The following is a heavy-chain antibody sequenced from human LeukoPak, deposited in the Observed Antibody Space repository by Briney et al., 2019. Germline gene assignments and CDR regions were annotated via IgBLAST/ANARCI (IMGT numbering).Heavy chain of an antibody. CDR3: ARSTVALGYFDY. Sequence: SVKVSCKASGGTFSIYAISWVRQAPGQGREWMGGIIPIFGTANYAQKFQGRVTSTADESTSTAYMELSSLRSEDTAVYYCARSTVALGYFDYWGQGTLVTVSS. CDR1: GGTFSIYA. CDR2: IIPIFGTA. J-gene: IGHJ4*02. D-gene: IGHD4-23*01. V-gene: IGHV1-69*13.